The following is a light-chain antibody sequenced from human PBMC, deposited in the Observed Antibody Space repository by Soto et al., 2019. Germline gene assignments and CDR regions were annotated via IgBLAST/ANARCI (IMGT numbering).Light chain of an antibody. V-gene: IGKV1-5*01. Sequence: IHMTHSPSTLSASLVDRFTITFRASQSISSWLAWYQQKPGKAPKLLIYDASSLESGVPSRFSGSGSGTEFTLTISSLQPDDFATYYCQQYNSYSWTFGQGTKVDIK. CDR3: QQYNSYSWT. CDR1: QSISSW. J-gene: IGKJ1*01. CDR2: DAS.